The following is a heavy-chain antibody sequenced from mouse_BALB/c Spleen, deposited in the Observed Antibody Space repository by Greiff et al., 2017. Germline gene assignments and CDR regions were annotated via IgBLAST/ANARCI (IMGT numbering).Heavy chain of an antibody. J-gene: IGHJ2*01. D-gene: IGHD2-2*01. CDR2: IDPENGDT. V-gene: IGHV14-4*02. CDR1: GFNIKDYY. CDR3: NDGYYLDY. Sequence: DVQLQESGAELVRSGASVKLSCTASGFNIKDYYMHWVKQRPEQGLEWIGWIDPENGDTEYAPKFQGKATMTADTSSNTAYLQLSSLTSEDTAVYYCNDGYYLDYWGQGTTLTVSS.